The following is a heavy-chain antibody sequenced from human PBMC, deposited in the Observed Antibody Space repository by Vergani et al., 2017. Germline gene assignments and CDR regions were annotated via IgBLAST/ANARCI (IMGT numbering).Heavy chain of an antibody. D-gene: IGHD3-9*01. CDR1: GFTFSSYA. V-gene: IGHV4-4*02. Sequence: QVQLVESGGGVVQPGRSLRLSCAASGFTFSSYAMHWVRQAPGKGLEWIGKIYHSGSTNYNPSLKGRVTISVDKSKNQFSLKLTSVTAADTAVYYCARGPPTIWLTSFDYWGQGTLVTVSS. CDR2: IYHSGST. CDR3: ARGPPTIWLTSFDY. J-gene: IGHJ4*02.